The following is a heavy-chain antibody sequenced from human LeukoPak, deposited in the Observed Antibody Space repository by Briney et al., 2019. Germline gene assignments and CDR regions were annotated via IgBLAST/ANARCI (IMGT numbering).Heavy chain of an antibody. J-gene: IGHJ4*02. V-gene: IGHV3-23*01. D-gene: IGHD3-10*01. Sequence: GGSLRLSCAASGFTFSSYAMSWVRQAPGKGLEWVSAISGSGGSTYYADSVKGRSTISRDNSKNTLYLQMNSLRAEDTAVYYCAKVGGFGESVFDYWGQGTLVTVSS. CDR3: AKVGGFGESVFDY. CDR1: GFTFSSYA. CDR2: ISGSGGST.